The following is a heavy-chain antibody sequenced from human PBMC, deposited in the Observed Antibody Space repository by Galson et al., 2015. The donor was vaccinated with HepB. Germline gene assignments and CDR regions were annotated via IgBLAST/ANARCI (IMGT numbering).Heavy chain of an antibody. Sequence: ETLSLTCTVSGGSVNSGSYYWNWIRQPPGKGLEWIGYFYYSGSTNYNPSLKNRVTISADTSKNRFSLKLSSVIAADTAVYYCARSTEVVVPFDYWGQGTPVTVSS. D-gene: IGHD2-15*01. CDR3: ARSTEVVVPFDY. CDR2: FYYSGST. CDR1: GGSVNSGSYY. V-gene: IGHV4-61*01. J-gene: IGHJ4*02.